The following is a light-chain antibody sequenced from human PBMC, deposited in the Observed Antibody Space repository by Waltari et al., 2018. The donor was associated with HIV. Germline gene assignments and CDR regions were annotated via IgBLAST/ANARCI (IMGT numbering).Light chain of an antibody. V-gene: IGLV1-47*01. CDR3: AAWTDIMSGWL. CDR2: RGD. J-gene: IGLJ3*02. Sequence: TQSPSASGAPGQRVTLTSSAVTSNIASDSIYWYQQVPGTAPKLLIFRGDQRPSGVPDRFSGSKSGASSSLAISGLQSDDEADYYCAAWTDIMSGWLFGGGTKLTVL. CDR1: TSNIASDS.